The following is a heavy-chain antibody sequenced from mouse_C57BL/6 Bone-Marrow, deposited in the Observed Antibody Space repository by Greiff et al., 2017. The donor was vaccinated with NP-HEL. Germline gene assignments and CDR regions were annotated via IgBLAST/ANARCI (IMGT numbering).Heavy chain of an antibody. Sequence: VQLQQSGAELARPGASVKLSCKASGSTFTSYGISWVKQRTGQGLEWIGEIYPRSGNTYYNEKFKGKATLTADKSSSTAYMELRSLTSEDSAVYFWAREGGYHWYVGGGGTGTTVTVSS. J-gene: IGHJ1*03. CDR3: AREGGYHWYVGG. D-gene: IGHD2-2*01. CDR2: IYPRSGNT. V-gene: IGHV1-81*01. CDR1: GSTFTSYG.